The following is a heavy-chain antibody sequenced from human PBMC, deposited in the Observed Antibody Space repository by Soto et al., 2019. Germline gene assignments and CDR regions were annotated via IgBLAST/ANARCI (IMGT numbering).Heavy chain of an antibody. CDR3: AREGVGHSSSWGDYYYYGMDV. CDR1: GFTFSSYW. Sequence: GGSLRLSCAASGFTFSSYWMHWVRQAPGKGLVWVSRINSDGSSTSYADSVKGRFTISRDNAKNTLYLQMKSLRAEDTAVYYCAREGVGHSSSWGDYYYYGMDVWGQGTTVTVSS. V-gene: IGHV3-74*01. D-gene: IGHD6-13*01. CDR2: INSDGSST. J-gene: IGHJ6*02.